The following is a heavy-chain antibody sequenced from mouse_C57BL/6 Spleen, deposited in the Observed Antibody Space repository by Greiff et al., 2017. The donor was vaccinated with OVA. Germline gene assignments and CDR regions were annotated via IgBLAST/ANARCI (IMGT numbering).Heavy chain of an antibody. CDR2: IYPGSGST. Sequence: QVQLKQPGAELVKPGASVKMSCKASGYTFTSYWITWVKQRPGQGLEWIGDIYPGSGSTNYNEKFKSKATLTVDTSSSTAYMQLSSLTSEDSAVYYCARSNGNQPLRYWGQGTTLTVSS. J-gene: IGHJ2*01. V-gene: IGHV1-55*01. CDR1: GYTFTSYW. D-gene: IGHD2-1*01. CDR3: ARSNGNQPLRY.